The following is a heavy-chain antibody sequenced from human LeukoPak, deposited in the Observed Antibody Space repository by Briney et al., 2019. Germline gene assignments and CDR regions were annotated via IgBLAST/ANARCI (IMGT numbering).Heavy chain of an antibody. V-gene: IGHV3-30*02. J-gene: IGHJ6*03. CDR1: GFIFSSYG. CDR3: TKDRDYMDV. Sequence: GGSLRLSCAPSGFIFSSYGLHWVRQAPGKGLEWVAFIRSDGSNKYYVDSVKGRFTISRDNSKNTLYLQMNSLRAEDTAVYYCTKDRDYMDVWGKGTTVTVSS. CDR2: IRSDGSNK.